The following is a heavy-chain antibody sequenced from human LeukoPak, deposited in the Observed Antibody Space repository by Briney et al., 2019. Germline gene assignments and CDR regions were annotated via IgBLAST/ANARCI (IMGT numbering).Heavy chain of an antibody. D-gene: IGHD3-3*01. CDR2: ISSSSSYI. CDR1: GFTFSSYS. CDR3: ARDGGVTSNFDY. J-gene: IGHJ4*02. Sequence: GRSLRLSCAASGFTFSSYSMNWVRQAPGKGLEWVSSISSSSSYIYYADSVKGRFTISRDNAKNSLYLQMNSLRAEDTAVYYCARDGGVTSNFDYWGQGTLVTVSS. V-gene: IGHV3-21*01.